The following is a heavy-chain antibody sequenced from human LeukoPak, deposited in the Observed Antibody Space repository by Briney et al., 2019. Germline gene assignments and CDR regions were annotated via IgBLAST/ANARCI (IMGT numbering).Heavy chain of an antibody. V-gene: IGHV4-61*02. D-gene: IGHD3-3*01. J-gene: IGHJ4*02. Sequence: SETLSLTCTVSGGSISSSSYYWSWIRQPAGKRLEWIGRVSTSGTTNYNPSLKSRVTILVDTSKNQFSLKLSSVTAADTAVYYCARDLGYYDFWSGYKEGGYFDYWGQGTLVTVSS. CDR1: GGSISSSSYY. CDR2: VSTSGTT. CDR3: ARDLGYYDFWSGYKEGGYFDY.